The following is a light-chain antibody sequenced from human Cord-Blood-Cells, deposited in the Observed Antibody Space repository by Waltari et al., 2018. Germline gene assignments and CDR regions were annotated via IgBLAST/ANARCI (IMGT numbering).Light chain of an antibody. J-gene: IGKJ3*01. V-gene: IGKV1-8*01. Sequence: AIRMTQSPSPFSASPADRVTITCRASQGISSYLAWYQQKPGKAPKLLIYAASTLQSGVPSRFSGSGSGTDFTLTISCLQSEDFATYYCQQYYSYHTFGPGTKVDIK. CDR1: QGISSY. CDR2: AAS. CDR3: QQYYSYHT.